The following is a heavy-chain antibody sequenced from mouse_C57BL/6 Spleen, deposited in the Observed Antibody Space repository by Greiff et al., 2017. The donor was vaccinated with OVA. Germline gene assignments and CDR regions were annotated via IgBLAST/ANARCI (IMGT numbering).Heavy chain of an antibody. CDR1: GYAFSSAC. Sequence: QVQLQQSGPELVKPGASVKISCKASGYAFSSACMNWVKQRPGKGLEWIGRIYPGDGDTNYNGKFKGKATLTADKSSSTAYMQLSSLTSEDSAVYFCARYGYSSNYDLDYWGQGTTLTVSS. CDR3: ARYGYSSNYDLDY. D-gene: IGHD1-1*01. J-gene: IGHJ2*01. V-gene: IGHV1-82*01. CDR2: IYPGDGDT.